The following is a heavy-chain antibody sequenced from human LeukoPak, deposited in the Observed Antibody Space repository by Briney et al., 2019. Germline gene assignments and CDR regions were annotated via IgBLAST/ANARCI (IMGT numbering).Heavy chain of an antibody. CDR1: GGSISSGGYY. D-gene: IGHD3-22*01. Sequence: SETLSLTCTVSGGSISSGGYYWSWIRRHPGKGLEWIGYIYYSGSTYYNPSLKSRVTISVDTSKNQFSLKLSSVTAADTAVYYCARGDYYDSSGQVDYWGQGTLVTVSS. CDR2: IYYSGST. CDR3: ARGDYYDSSGQVDY. V-gene: IGHV4-31*03. J-gene: IGHJ4*02.